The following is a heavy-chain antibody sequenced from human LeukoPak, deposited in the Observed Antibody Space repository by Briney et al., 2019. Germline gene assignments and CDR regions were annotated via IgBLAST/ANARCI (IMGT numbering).Heavy chain of an antibody. CDR1: GFTFTTYW. Sequence: GGSLRLSCEASGFTFTTYWLGWVRQPPGKGLEWVANIKQDGTEKYYVDSVKGRFTISRGNAKNSLYLQMNSLRAEDTAVYYCARDSEAAAGRWFDPWGQGTLVTVSS. D-gene: IGHD6-13*01. CDR3: ARDSEAAAGRWFDP. CDR2: IKQDGTEK. V-gene: IGHV3-7*03. J-gene: IGHJ5*02.